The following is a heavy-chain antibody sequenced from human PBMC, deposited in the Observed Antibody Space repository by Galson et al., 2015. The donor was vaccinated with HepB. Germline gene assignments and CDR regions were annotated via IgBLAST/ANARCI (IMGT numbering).Heavy chain of an antibody. D-gene: IGHD3-22*01. CDR3: AKEGVYYDSSGRPWYFDY. J-gene: IGHJ4*02. CDR1: GFTFSSYA. CDR2: ISGSGGST. V-gene: IGHV3-23*01. Sequence: SLRRSCAASGFTFSSYAMSWVRQAPGKGLEWVSAISGSGGSTYYADSVKGRFTISRDNSKNTLYLQMNSLRAEDTAVYYCAKEGVYYDSSGRPWYFDYWDQGTLVTVSS.